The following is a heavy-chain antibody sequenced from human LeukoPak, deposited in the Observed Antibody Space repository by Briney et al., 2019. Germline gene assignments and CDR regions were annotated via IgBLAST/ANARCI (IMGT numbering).Heavy chain of an antibody. CDR3: ARDPYNGYYGDDYYYYMDV. V-gene: IGHV3-21*01. J-gene: IGHJ6*03. CDR1: GFTFSSFS. Sequence: GGSLRLSCAASGFTFSSFSMNWVRQAPGKGLEWVSSITRDSIYTFYADSVKGRFTISRDNAKNSLSLQMNSLRAEDTAVYYCARDPYNGYYGDDYYYYMDVWGKGTTVTISS. D-gene: IGHD4-17*01. CDR2: ITRDSIYT.